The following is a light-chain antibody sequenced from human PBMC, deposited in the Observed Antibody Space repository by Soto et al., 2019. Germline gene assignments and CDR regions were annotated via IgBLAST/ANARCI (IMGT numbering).Light chain of an antibody. CDR3: SSKRTTTSLV. CDR1: SSNIGNNY. J-gene: IGLJ1*01. V-gene: IGLV1-47*02. Sequence: QSVLTQPPSASGTPGQRVTISCSGSSSNIGNNYVYWYQQLPGTAPKLLIYGNNQRPSGVPDRFSGSKSGTSASLAISGLRPEDEADYYCSSKRTTTSLVFGTGTKLTVL. CDR2: GNN.